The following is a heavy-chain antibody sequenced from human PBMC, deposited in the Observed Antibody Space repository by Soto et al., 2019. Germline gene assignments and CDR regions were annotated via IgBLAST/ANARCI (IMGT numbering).Heavy chain of an antibody. J-gene: IGHJ4*02. CDR3: VRMDFWSAYSFDY. Sequence: EVQLVESGGGLVQPGGSLRLSCAASGFTFNTYWMHWVRQAPGKGLLWVSLINSDGSSTTYADSVEGRFTISRDNAKNTLYLQMNSLRAEDTAVYYCVRMDFWSAYSFDYWGQGTRVTVSS. D-gene: IGHD3-3*01. CDR1: GFTFNTYW. V-gene: IGHV3-74*02. CDR2: INSDGSST.